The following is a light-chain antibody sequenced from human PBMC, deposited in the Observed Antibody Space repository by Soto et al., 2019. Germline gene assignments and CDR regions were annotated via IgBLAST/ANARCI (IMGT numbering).Light chain of an antibody. CDR3: QQYGSSPRYT. Sequence: EIVLTQSPGTLSLSPGERATLSCRASQSVSSSYLAWYQQKPGQAPRLLIYGASSRATGIPDRFSGSGSGSDFSLTTSRLDPEAFAVDYCQQYGSSPRYTFGQGTMLEIK. CDR2: GAS. V-gene: IGKV3-20*01. J-gene: IGKJ2*01. CDR1: QSVSSSY.